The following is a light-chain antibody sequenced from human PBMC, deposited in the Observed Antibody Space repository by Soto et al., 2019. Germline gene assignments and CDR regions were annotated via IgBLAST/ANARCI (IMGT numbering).Light chain of an antibody. CDR2: GAS. V-gene: IGKV3-20*01. CDR3: QQFGSSFIT. J-gene: IGKJ5*01. CDR1: ETFSNRY. Sequence: EIGLTQSPGTLSLSTGERATLSCRASETFSNRYLAWYQQKPGQAPRLLIYGASRRATGIPDRFSGSGSGTDFTLTISRLEPEDFAVYFCQQFGSSFITFGQGTRLEI.